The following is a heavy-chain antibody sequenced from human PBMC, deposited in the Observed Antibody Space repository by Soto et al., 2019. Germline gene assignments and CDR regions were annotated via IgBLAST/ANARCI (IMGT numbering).Heavy chain of an antibody. CDR1: GYTFTSYG. J-gene: IGHJ6*03. D-gene: IGHD3-3*01. CDR3: ARDLDPYYDFWSGYSHYYYYYYMDV. Sequence: ASVKVSCKASGYTFTSYGISWVRQAPGQGLEWMGWISAYNGNTNYAQKLQGRVTMTTDTSTSTAYMELRSLRSDDTAVYYCARDLDPYYDFWSGYSHYYYYYYMDVWGKGTTVTVSS. V-gene: IGHV1-18*01. CDR2: ISAYNGNT.